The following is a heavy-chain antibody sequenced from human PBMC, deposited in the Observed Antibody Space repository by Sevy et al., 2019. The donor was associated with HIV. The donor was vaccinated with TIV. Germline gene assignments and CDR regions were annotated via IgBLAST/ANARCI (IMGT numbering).Heavy chain of an antibody. CDR2: IYYSGST. J-gene: IGHJ6*02. D-gene: IGHD3-22*01. V-gene: IGHV4-59*01. Sequence: SETLSLTCTVSGGSISSYYWSWIRQPPGKGLEWIGYIYYSGSTNYNPSLKSRVTISVDTSKNQFSPKLSSVTAADTAVYYCARDKVVTPASYYYYGMDVWGQGTTVTVSS. CDR1: GGSISSYY. CDR3: ARDKVVTPASYYYYGMDV.